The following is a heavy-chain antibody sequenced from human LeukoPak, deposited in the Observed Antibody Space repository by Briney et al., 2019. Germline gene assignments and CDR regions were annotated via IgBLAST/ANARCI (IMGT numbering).Heavy chain of an antibody. CDR1: GGTFSSYA. V-gene: IGHV1-69*05. CDR2: IIPIFGTV. J-gene: IGHJ6*03. D-gene: IGHD6-13*01. Sequence: ASVKVSCKASGGTFSSYAISWVRQAPGQGLEWMGGIIPIFGTVNYAQKFQGRVTITTDESTSTAYMELSSLRSEDTAVYYCAREVSSSWGVPYYYYYMDVWGKGTRSPSP. CDR3: AREVSSSWGVPYYYYYMDV.